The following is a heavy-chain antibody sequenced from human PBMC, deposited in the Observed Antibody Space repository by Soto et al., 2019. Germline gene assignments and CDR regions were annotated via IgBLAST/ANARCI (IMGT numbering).Heavy chain of an antibody. D-gene: IGHD6-19*01. CDR3: ASYSSGWYDVIY. CDR2: IYYSVST. Sequence: TSETLSLTCTVSGGSVSSGSYYWSWIRQPPGKGLEWIGYIYYSVSTNYKTSLKSRVTKSVDTSKNQFSLMVSSVIAADTAVYYCASYSSGWYDVIYWGQGTLVTVSS. CDR1: GGSVSSGSYY. V-gene: IGHV4-61*01. J-gene: IGHJ4*02.